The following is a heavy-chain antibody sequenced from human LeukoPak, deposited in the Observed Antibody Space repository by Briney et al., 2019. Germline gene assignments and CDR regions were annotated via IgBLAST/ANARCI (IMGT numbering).Heavy chain of an antibody. J-gene: IGHJ4*02. CDR3: ARTNDILTGYSSPDY. D-gene: IGHD3-9*01. V-gene: IGHV1-69*13. CDR2: IIPIFGTA. CDR1: GGTFSSYA. Sequence: ASVKVSCKASGGTFSSYAISWVRQAPGQGLEWMGGIIPIFGTANYAQKFQGRVTITADESTSTAYMELSSLRYEDTAVYYCARTNDILTGYSSPDYWGQGTLVTVSS.